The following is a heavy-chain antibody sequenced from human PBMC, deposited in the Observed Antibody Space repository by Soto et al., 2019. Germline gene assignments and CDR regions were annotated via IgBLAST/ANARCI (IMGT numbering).Heavy chain of an antibody. V-gene: IGHV1-18*01. CDR2: ISAYNGNT. CDR1: GYTFTSYG. CDR3: ARERLAAADYYYYYGMDV. Sequence: GASVKVSCKASGYTFTSYGISWVRQAPGQGLEWMGWISAYNGNTNYAQKLQGRVTMTADTSTSTAYMELSSLRSEDTAVYYCARERLAAADYYYYYGMDVWGQGTTVTVSS. J-gene: IGHJ6*02. D-gene: IGHD6-13*01.